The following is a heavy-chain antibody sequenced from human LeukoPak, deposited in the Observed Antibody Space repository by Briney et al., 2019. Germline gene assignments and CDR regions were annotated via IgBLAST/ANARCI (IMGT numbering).Heavy chain of an antibody. D-gene: IGHD3-10*01. V-gene: IGHV4-59*11. J-gene: IGHJ4*02. Sequence: SETLSLTCTVSGGSISSHYWSWIRQPPGKGLEWIGYIYYSGSTNYNPSLKSRVTISVDTSKNQFSLKLSSVTAADTAVYYCAREFRSGSPIDYWGQGTLVTVSS. CDR1: GGSISSHY. CDR2: IYYSGST. CDR3: AREFRSGSPIDY.